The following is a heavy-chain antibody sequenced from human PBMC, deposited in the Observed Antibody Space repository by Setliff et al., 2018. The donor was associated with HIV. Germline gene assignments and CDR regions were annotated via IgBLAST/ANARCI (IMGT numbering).Heavy chain of an antibody. Sequence: GASVKVSCKASGYTFTDYYIHWVRQAPGQGLEWMGWINSASGGTNYAQNFQGRVTVTRDTSINTAYVELNSLRVEDTAVYYCARSHYNPNGYYYHADGFEIWGQGTMVTVSS. CDR3: ARSHYNPNGYYYHADGFEI. D-gene: IGHD3-22*01. J-gene: IGHJ3*02. CDR2: INSASGGT. CDR1: GYTFTDYY. V-gene: IGHV1-2*02.